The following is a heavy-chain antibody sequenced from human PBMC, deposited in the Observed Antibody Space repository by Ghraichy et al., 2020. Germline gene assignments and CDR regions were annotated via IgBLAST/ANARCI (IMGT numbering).Heavy chain of an antibody. CDR2: INGHSGYT. CDR3: AREWLIQGNMDV. J-gene: IGHJ6*02. D-gene: IGHD5-24*01. Sequence: MGWINGHSGYTTYAQTVQGRVTVTRDTSTSTVYMELRSLRSDDTAVYYCAREWLIQGNMDVWGQGTTVTVSS. V-gene: IGHV1-18*01.